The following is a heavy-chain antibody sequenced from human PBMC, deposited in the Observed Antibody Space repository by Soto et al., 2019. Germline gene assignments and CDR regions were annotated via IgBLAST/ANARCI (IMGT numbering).Heavy chain of an antibody. D-gene: IGHD2-15*01. CDR3: ARGYSPPTRYYFDY. Sequence: PSETLSLTCTVSGGSISSYYWSWIRQPPGKGLEWIGYIYYSGSTNYNPSLKSRVTISVDTSKNQFSLKLSPVTAADKAVYYCARGYSPPTRYYFDYWGQGTLVTVSS. J-gene: IGHJ4*02. CDR2: IYYSGST. CDR1: GGSISSYY. V-gene: IGHV4-59*01.